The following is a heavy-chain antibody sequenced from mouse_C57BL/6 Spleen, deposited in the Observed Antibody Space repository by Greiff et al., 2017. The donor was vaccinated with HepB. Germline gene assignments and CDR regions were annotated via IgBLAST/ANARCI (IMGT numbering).Heavy chain of an antibody. D-gene: IGHD1-1*01. CDR2: IDPEDGET. CDR1: GFNIKDYY. Sequence: EVQLQQSGAELVKPGASVKLSCTASGFNIKDYYMHWVKQRTEQGLEWIGRIDPEDGETKYDPKFQGKATITADTSSNPASLQITSRTSEETDVYYCASYYGNSRAMDDWGQGTSVTVSS. CDR3: ASYYGNSRAMDD. V-gene: IGHV14-2*01. J-gene: IGHJ4*01.